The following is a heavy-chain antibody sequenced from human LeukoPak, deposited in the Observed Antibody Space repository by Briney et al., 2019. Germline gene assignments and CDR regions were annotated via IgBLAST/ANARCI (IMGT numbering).Heavy chain of an antibody. V-gene: IGHV3-21*01. D-gene: IGHD3-22*01. CDR3: ARGETYYYDSSGYSYFDY. Sequence: GGSLRLSCAASGFTFSSYELNWVRQAPGKGLEWVSSISSSSSYIYYADSVKGRFTISRDNAKNSLYLQMNSLRAEDTAVYYCARGETYYYDSSGYSYFDYWGQGTLVTVSS. CDR1: GFTFSSYE. CDR2: ISSSSSYI. J-gene: IGHJ4*02.